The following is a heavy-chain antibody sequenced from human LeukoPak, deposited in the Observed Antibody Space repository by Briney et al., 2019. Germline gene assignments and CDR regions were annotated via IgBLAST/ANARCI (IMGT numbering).Heavy chain of an antibody. V-gene: IGHV3-74*01. CDR3: ARDRGEYYFDS. Sequence: ARGSLRLSCAASRFTFSSYWMHWVRHAPGKGLVWVSRINSDGSSTNYADSVKGRFTISRDNAKNTLYLQLNSLRAEETAVYYCARDRGEYYFDSWGQGTLVTVAS. CDR2: INSDGSST. J-gene: IGHJ4*02. CDR1: RFTFSSYW. D-gene: IGHD3-10*01.